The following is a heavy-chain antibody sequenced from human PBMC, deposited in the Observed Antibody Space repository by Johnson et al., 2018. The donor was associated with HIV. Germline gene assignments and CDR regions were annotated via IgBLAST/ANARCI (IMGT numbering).Heavy chain of an antibody. CDR3: TTDEPGYSSNRDVFDI. J-gene: IGHJ3*02. Sequence: VQLVESGGGLIKPGGSLRLSCAASAFTFSNAWMTWVHQAPGKGLEWVGRIKSKTDGGTTDYAAPVKGRFPISRDDSRNTLYLQMNRLKTEDTAVYYCTTDEPGYSSNRDVFDIWGQGTMVTVSS. CDR1: AFTFSNAW. D-gene: IGHD6-13*01. V-gene: IGHV3-15*01. CDR2: IKSKTDGGTT.